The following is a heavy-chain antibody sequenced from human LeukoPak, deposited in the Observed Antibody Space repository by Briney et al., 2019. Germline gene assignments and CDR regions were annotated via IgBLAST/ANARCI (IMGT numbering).Heavy chain of an antibody. Sequence: ASVKVSCKTSGYSFTGYSIHWVRQAPGQGLEWMGWINPNSGGTNYAQKFQGRVTMTRDTSISTAYMELSRLRSDDTAVYYCARGDTGYWGQGTLVTVSS. D-gene: IGHD5-18*01. J-gene: IGHJ4*02. CDR1: GYSFTGYS. CDR2: INPNSGGT. CDR3: ARGDTGY. V-gene: IGHV1-2*02.